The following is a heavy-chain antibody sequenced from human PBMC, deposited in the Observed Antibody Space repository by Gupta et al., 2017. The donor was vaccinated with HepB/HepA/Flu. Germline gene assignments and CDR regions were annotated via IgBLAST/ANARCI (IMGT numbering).Heavy chain of an antibody. CDR3: TRGFSMTPNDS. CDR2: IYYSGST. Sequence: QVQLQESGPGLVQPSQTLSLTCTFSGGSISSDDYYWNWIRQPPGKGLEWIGYIYYSGSTYYTPSLKSRVTISVDPSKNQFSLKLSSVTVADTAVYYCTRGFSMTPNDSWGQGTLVTVSS. J-gene: IGHJ4*02. CDR1: GGSISSDDYY. V-gene: IGHV4-30-4*01.